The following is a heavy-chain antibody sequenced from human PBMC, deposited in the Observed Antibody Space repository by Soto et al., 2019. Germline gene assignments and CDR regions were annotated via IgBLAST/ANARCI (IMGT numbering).Heavy chain of an antibody. Sequence: EVQLLESGGGLVQPGGSLILSCAASGFTFSNYAMSWVRQAPGKGLEWVSATSGSGGTTYYADSVKGRFTISRDNSKNTLYLQMNSLRAEDTAVYSCAKDLDTSSSYPDHWGQGTLVTVSS. CDR3: AKDLDTSSSYPDH. V-gene: IGHV3-23*01. CDR1: GFTFSNYA. CDR2: TSGSGGTT. D-gene: IGHD5-18*01. J-gene: IGHJ4*02.